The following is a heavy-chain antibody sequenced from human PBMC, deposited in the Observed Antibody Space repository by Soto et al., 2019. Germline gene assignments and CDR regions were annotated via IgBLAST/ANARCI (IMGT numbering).Heavy chain of an antibody. D-gene: IGHD6-19*01. CDR2: INPNSGGT. V-gene: IGHV1-2*02. CDR1: GYTFTGYY. Sequence: ASVKVSCKASGYTFTGYYMHWAQQAPGQGLEWMGWINPNSGGTNYAQKFQGRVTMTRDTSISTAYMELSRLRSDDTAVYYCAREYSSGWYVSLNFDYWGQGTLVTVSS. CDR3: AREYSSGWYVSLNFDY. J-gene: IGHJ4*02.